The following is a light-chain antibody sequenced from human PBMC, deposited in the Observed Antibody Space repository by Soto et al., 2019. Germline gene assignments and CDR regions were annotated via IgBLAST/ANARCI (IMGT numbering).Light chain of an antibody. CDR3: QQYSTYSWT. Sequence: DIQMTQSPSSVSASVGDRVTITCRASQGISSWLAWYQQKPGKAPKLLIYDVSTLESGGPSRFSGSGSGTEFTLTISSLQPDDFATYYCQQYSTYSWTFGQGTKVDIK. CDR1: QGISSW. V-gene: IGKV1-5*01. J-gene: IGKJ1*01. CDR2: DVS.